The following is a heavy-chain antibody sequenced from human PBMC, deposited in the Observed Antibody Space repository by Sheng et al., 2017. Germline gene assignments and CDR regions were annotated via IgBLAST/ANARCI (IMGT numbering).Heavy chain of an antibody. Sequence: QVQLQESGPGLVKPSQTLSLTCAVSGGSISSGGYSWSWIRQPPGKGLEWIGYIYYSGSTYYNPSLKSRVTISVDTSKNQFSLKLSSVTAADTAVYYCARGYDSSGYYNDFNWFDPWGQGTLVTVSS. CDR1: GGSISSGGYS. D-gene: IGHD3-22*01. CDR2: IYYSGST. V-gene: IGHV4-30-4*07. CDR3: ARGYDSSGYYNDFNWFDP. J-gene: IGHJ5*02.